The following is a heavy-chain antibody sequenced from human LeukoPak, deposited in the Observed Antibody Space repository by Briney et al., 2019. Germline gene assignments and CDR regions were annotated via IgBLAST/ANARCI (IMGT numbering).Heavy chain of an antibody. CDR3: ARELNYYDSSGTFDY. CDR2: ISSSSHYL. Sequence: GGSLRLSCAASGYTFSSYSMNWVRQAPGKGLEWVSSISSSSHYLYYADSVKGRFTISRDNAKNSLYLQMNSLRAEDTAVYYCARELNYYDSSGTFDYWGQGTPVTVSS. CDR1: GYTFSSYS. D-gene: IGHD3-22*01. V-gene: IGHV3-21*01. J-gene: IGHJ4*02.